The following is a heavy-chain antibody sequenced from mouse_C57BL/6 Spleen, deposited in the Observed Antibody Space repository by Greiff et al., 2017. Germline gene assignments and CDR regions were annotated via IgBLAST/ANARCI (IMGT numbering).Heavy chain of an antibody. Sequence: VQLQQSGPELVKPGASVKISCKASGYSFTGYYMNWVKQSPEKSLEWIGEINPSTGGTTYNQKFKAKATLTVAKSSSTAYMQLKSLTSEDSAVYYCARPYDYDWYFDVWGTGTTVTVAS. CDR3: ARPYDYDWYFDV. D-gene: IGHD2-4*01. CDR1: GYSFTGYY. V-gene: IGHV1-42*01. J-gene: IGHJ1*03. CDR2: INPSTGGT.